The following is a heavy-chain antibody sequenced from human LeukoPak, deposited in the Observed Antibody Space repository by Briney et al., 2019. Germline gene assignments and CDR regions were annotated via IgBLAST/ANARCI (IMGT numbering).Heavy chain of an antibody. Sequence: GGSLRLSCAASGFTFDDHAMHWVRQAPGKGLEWVSGISWNSGSIGYADSVKGRFTISRDNAKNSLYLQMNSLRAEDMALYYCAKAANIGYCSSTSCYFDYWGQGTLVTVSS. J-gene: IGHJ4*02. D-gene: IGHD2-2*01. CDR3: AKAANIGYCSSTSCYFDY. CDR1: GFTFDDHA. CDR2: ISWNSGSI. V-gene: IGHV3-9*03.